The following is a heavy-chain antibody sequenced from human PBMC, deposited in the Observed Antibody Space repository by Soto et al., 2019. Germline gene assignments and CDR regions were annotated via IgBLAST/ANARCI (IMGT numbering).Heavy chain of an antibody. CDR1: GYSFTSYW. V-gene: IGHV5-51*01. J-gene: IGHJ6*02. Sequence: GESLKISCKGSGYSFTSYWIGRVRQMPGKGLEWMGIIYPGDSDTRYSPSFQGQVTISADKSISTAYLQWSSLKASDTAMYYCARHPYYDSSGPYYYYGMDVWGQGTTVTVS. D-gene: IGHD3-22*01. CDR2: IYPGDSDT. CDR3: ARHPYYDSSGPYYYYGMDV.